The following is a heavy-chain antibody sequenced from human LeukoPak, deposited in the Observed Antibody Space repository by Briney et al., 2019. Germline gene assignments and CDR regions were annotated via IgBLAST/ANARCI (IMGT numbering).Heavy chain of an antibody. CDR3: ARVHNIDEP. Sequence: QPGGSLRLSCAASGFTFSYYWMHWVRQAPGTGLVWVSHINSDASTTAYADSVRGRFTVSRDNAKNTLYLQMNSLRVEDTAMYYCARVHNIDEPWGQGTLVTVSS. CDR2: INSDASTT. D-gene: IGHD1-1*01. V-gene: IGHV3-74*01. J-gene: IGHJ5*02. CDR1: GFTFSYYW.